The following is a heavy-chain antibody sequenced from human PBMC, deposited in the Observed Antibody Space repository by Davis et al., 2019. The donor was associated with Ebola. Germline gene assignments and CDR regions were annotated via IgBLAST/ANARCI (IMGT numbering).Heavy chain of an antibody. Sequence: SETLSLTCTVSGGSISSYYWSWIRQPPGKGLEWIGYIYYSGSTNYNPSLKSRVTISVDKSKNQFSLKLSSVTAADTAVYYCARDMGWLQPNWFDPWGQGTLVTVSS. D-gene: IGHD5-24*01. V-gene: IGHV4-59*12. CDR2: IYYSGST. J-gene: IGHJ5*02. CDR1: GGSISSYY. CDR3: ARDMGWLQPNWFDP.